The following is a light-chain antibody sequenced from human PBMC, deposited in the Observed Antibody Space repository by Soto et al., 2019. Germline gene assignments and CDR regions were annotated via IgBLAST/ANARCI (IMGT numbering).Light chain of an antibody. CDR3: QSYDSSLSGYG. Sequence: SVLTQPPSVSGAPGQRVTISCTGSSSNIGAGYDVHWYQQLPGTAPKLLIYGNSNRPSGVPDRFSGSKSGTSASLAITGLQAEDEADYYCQSYDSSLSGYGFGTGTKVT. V-gene: IGLV1-40*01. CDR2: GNS. J-gene: IGLJ1*01. CDR1: SSNIGAGYD.